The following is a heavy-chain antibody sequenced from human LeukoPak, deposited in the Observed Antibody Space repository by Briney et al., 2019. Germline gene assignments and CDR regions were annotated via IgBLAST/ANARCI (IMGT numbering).Heavy chain of an antibody. CDR2: TSSSSYI. Sequence: PGGSLRLSCAASGFTFSSYSMNWVRQAPGKGREGVSSTSSSSYIYYADSVKGRFTISRDNAKNSLYLQMNSLRAEDTAVYYCAREGYDYVWGSYAPLDYWGQGTLVTVSS. CDR3: AREGYDYVWGSYAPLDY. D-gene: IGHD3-16*01. CDR1: GFTFSSYS. V-gene: IGHV3-21*01. J-gene: IGHJ4*02.